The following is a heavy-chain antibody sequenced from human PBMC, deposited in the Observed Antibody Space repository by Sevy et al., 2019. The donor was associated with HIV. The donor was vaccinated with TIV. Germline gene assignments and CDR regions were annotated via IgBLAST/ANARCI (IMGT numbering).Heavy chain of an antibody. J-gene: IGHJ6*02. V-gene: IGHV3-21*01. CDR1: GFTFSTYS. CDR2: ISSSSNYI. D-gene: IGHD2-15*01. CDR3: ARVKAYCSGGSCYSTMGADV. Sequence: GGSLRLSCAVSGFTFSTYSMTWVRQAPGKGLEWVSSISSSSNYIYYPDSVKGRFTISRDNAKNSLYLQMNSLRAEDTAVYYCARVKAYCSGGSCYSTMGADVWGQGTTVTFSS.